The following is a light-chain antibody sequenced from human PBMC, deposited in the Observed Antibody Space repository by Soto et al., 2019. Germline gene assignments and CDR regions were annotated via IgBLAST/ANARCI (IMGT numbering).Light chain of an antibody. CDR2: GAS. J-gene: IGKJ3*01. CDR1: QSVSSSY. CDR3: QQYGSWST. Sequence: EIVLTQSPGTLSLSPGERATLSCRASQSVSSSYLAWYQQKPGQAPRLLIYGASSRATGIPDRFSGSGSGADFTLTISRLEPEDFAVYYCQQYGSWSTFGPGTKVIS. V-gene: IGKV3-20*01.